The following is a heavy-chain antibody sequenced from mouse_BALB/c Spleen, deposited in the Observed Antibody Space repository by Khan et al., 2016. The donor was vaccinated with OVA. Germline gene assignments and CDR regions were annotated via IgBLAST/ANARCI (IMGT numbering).Heavy chain of an antibody. J-gene: IGHJ2*01. Sequence: EVQLQQSGAELVKPAASLKMSCTASGYNIKDIYIHWVKQRPEKGLERIGRTDPANGNTKYDPKFQGKATITADTSSNTAYLQLTSLTSDDTAVYYCRRSTSNAWGQGTTLTVSS. CDR3: RRSTSNA. V-gene: IGHV14-3*02. CDR2: TDPANGNT. D-gene: IGHD2-5*01. CDR1: GYNIKDIY.